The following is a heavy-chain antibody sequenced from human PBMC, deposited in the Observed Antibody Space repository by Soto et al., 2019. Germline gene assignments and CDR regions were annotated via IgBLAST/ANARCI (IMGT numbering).Heavy chain of an antibody. CDR3: AAHNGWFDQ. V-gene: IGHV3-48*03. Sequence: SLRLACAASGFAFSSSEMDWVRLAPGKGLEWVSYISSSVSSIYYADSVKGRFTISRDNAKNSLFLQMNSLRAKDTAVYYCAAHNGWFDQWGQGTLVTVSS. D-gene: IGHD2-8*01. J-gene: IGHJ5*02. CDR1: GFAFSSSE. CDR2: ISSSVSSI.